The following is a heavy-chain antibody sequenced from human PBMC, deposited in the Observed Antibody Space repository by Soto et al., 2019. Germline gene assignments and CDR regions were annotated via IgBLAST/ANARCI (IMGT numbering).Heavy chain of an antibody. CDR2: ISYDGSNK. Sequence: QPGGSLRLSCAASGFTFSSYGMHWVRQAPGKGLEWVAVISYDGSNKYYADSVKGRFTISRDNSKNTLYLQMNSLRAEDTAVYYCAKDRSYSGYEPNFDYWGQGTLVTVSS. V-gene: IGHV3-30*18. J-gene: IGHJ4*02. D-gene: IGHD5-12*01. CDR1: GFTFSSYG. CDR3: AKDRSYSGYEPNFDY.